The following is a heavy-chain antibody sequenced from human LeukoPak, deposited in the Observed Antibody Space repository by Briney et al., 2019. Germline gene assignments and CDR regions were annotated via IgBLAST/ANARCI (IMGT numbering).Heavy chain of an antibody. J-gene: IGHJ3*02. CDR3: ARDSPGWGAFDI. D-gene: IGHD1-26*01. V-gene: IGHV3-30-3*01. CDR2: ISYDGSNK. CDR1: GFTFSSFA. Sequence: PGGSLRLSCAASGFTFSSFAMHWVRQAPGKGLEWVAVISYDGSNKYYTDSVKGRFTISRDNSKNTLYLQMNSLRAEDTAVYYCARDSPGWGAFDIWGQGTMVTVSS.